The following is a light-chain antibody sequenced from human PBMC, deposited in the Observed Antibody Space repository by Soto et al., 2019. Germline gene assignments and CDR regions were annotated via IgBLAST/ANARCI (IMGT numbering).Light chain of an antibody. CDR3: QEYKSFTWT. CDR1: ESISNW. J-gene: IGKJ1*01. CDR2: RAS. V-gene: IGKV1-5*01. Sequence: DIEMTQSPPSLSAFVGDRVTLTCQASESISNWLAWYQQKPGMAPKLLISRASRLETGVPSRFSGSGSGTDFTLTISSLQPDDFATYYCQEYKSFTWTFGQGTKVEIK.